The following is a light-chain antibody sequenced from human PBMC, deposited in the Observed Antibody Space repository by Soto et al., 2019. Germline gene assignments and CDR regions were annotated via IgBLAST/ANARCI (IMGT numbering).Light chain of an antibody. V-gene: IGKV1-12*01. CDR2: AAS. J-gene: IGKJ4*01. CDR1: QAVSTW. CDR3: HQANSFQRK. Sequence: IQMTQSPSFLSASVGDRGTITCRASQAVSTWLAWYQQKPGDAPKLLIYAASTLQSGVPSRFRGSGCVTDLAVAIRSLQTDDFATDYCHQANSFQRKVGAGTMVDIK.